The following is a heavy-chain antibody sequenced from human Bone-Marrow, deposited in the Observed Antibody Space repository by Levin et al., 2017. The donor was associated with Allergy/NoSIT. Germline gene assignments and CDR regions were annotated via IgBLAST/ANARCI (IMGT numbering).Heavy chain of an antibody. J-gene: IGHJ4*02. D-gene: IGHD3-22*01. CDR2: IKSKTDGGTT. Sequence: KAGGSLRLSCAASGFTFTNAWMSWVRQAPGKGLEWVGRIKSKTDGGTTDYAAPVKGRFTISRDDSKNTLYLQMNSLKTEDKAVYYCSRYYRTYYFDYWGQGSLVTVSS. CDR1: GFTFTNAW. V-gene: IGHV3-15*01. CDR3: SRYYRTYYFDY.